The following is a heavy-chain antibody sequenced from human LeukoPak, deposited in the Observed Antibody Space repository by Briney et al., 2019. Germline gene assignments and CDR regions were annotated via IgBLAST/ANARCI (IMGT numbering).Heavy chain of an antibody. V-gene: IGHV5-51*01. J-gene: IGHJ3*01. CDR2: IYPGDSET. CDR1: GYSFTIYW. Sequence: ESLKISCKASGYSFTIYWIGWVRQMPGKGLEWMGIIYPGDSETRYSPSFQGQVTISADKSITTAYLHWSSLKASDTAMYYCARLTGGIASSGFDAFDLWGQGTMVTISS. CDR3: ARLTGGIASSGFDAFDL. D-gene: IGHD6-13*01.